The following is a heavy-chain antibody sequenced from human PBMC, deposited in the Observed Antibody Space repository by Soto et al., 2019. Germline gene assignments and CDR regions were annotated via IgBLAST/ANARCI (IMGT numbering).Heavy chain of an antibody. V-gene: IGHV1-18*01. D-gene: IGHD3-3*01. CDR1: GYTFTSYG. CDR2: ISAYNGNT. Sequence: GASVKVSCKSSGYTFTSYGISCVRQAPGQGLEWMGWISAYNGNTNYAQKLQGRVTMTTDTSTSTAYMELRSLRSDDTAVYYCARGTIGVVINWFDPWGQGTLVTVSS. J-gene: IGHJ5*02. CDR3: ARGTIGVVINWFDP.